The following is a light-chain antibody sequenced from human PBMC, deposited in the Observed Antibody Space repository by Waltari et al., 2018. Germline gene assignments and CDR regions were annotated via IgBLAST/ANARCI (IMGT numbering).Light chain of an antibody. CDR2: DAS. Sequence: EIVLTQSPAPLSLSPGERATLSCRARQSVSSYLAWYQQKPGQAPRLLIYDASNRATGIPARFSGSGSGTDFTLTISSLEPEDFAVYYCQQRSNWPRTFGQGTKVEIK. V-gene: IGKV3-11*01. J-gene: IGKJ1*01. CDR1: QSVSSY. CDR3: QQRSNWPRT.